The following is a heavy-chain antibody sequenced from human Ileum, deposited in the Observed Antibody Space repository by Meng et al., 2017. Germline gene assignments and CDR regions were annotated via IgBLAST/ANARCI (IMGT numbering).Heavy chain of an antibody. CDR3: ARDHWGSLDY. V-gene: IGHV4-61*08. CDR1: GGSVSTSDYQ. J-gene: IGHJ4*02. D-gene: IGHD7-27*01. CDR2: AGT. Sequence: GQLQESGPGLVRPSETLSLICTVSGGSVSTSDYQWDWIRQPPGKGLEWIGYAGTNYNPSLKSRVTISVDTSKRQFSLKLTSVTAADTAVYYCARDHWGSLDYWGQGILVTVSS.